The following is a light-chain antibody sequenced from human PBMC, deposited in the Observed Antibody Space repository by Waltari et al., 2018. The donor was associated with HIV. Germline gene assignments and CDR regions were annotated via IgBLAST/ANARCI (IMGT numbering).Light chain of an antibody. J-gene: IGLJ3*02. Sequence: QSALTQPASVSGSPGQSITISCTGSSSAVGGYNYVSWYQHHPGKAPKLMIYEVSDRPSGVSSRFSGTKSGNTASLTISGLQAEDEADYYCSSYTSSNTWVFGGGAKLTVL. CDR2: EVS. CDR3: SSYTSSNTWV. V-gene: IGLV2-14*01. CDR1: SSAVGGYNY.